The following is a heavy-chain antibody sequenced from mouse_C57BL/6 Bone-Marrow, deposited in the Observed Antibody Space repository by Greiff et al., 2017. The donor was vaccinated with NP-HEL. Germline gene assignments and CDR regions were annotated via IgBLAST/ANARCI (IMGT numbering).Heavy chain of an antibody. D-gene: IGHD3-2*02. J-gene: IGHJ2*01. CDR1: GYTFTSYW. V-gene: IGHV1-53*01. CDR2: INPSNGAT. CDR3: ARDSGYAFDY. Sequence: QVHVKQSGTELVKPGASVKLSCKASGYTFTSYWMYWVKQRPGQGLDWIGNINPSNGATNYNEKFKSKATLTVDKSSSTAYMQLSSLTSEDSAVYYCARDSGYAFDYWGQGTTLTVSS.